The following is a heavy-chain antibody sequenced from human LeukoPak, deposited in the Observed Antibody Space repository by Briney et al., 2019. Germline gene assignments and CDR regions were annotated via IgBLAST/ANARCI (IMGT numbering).Heavy chain of an antibody. V-gene: IGHV3-7*01. D-gene: IGHD3-16*02. CDR1: EFGPTYFW. Sequence: LGGSLRLSCVALEFGPTYFWMTWVRRAPGKGLEWVANINPDGSESFYLDSVRGRFTISRDNAKKSLYLQMNSLRAEDTAVYYCATFVGTVSGSYTVPGGLLVWGKGTTVSVSS. CDR2: INPDGSES. J-gene: IGHJ6*04. CDR3: ATFVGTVSGSYTVPGGLLV.